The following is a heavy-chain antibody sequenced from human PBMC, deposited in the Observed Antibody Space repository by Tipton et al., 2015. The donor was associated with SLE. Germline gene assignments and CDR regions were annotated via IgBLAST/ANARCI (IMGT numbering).Heavy chain of an antibody. CDR3: AIYKPRNDVFDI. J-gene: IGHJ3*02. CDR2: LYYSGST. Sequence: TLSLTCTVSGDSISGYYWSWIRQPPGKGLEWIGSLYYSGSTYYNPSLKSRVTMSVDSSKSQFSLDLTSVTAADTAVYYCAIYKPRNDVFDIWGQGTWVTVSS. CDR1: GDSISGYY. V-gene: IGHV4-59*04. D-gene: IGHD1-1*01.